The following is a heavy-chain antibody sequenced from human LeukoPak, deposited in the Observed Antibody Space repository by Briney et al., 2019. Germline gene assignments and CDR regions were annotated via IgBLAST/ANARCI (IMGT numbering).Heavy chain of an antibody. J-gene: IGHJ4*02. CDR2: ISSSGSTI. CDR1: GFTFSDYY. D-gene: IGHD3-10*01. V-gene: IGHV3-11*01. Sequence: PGGSLRLSCAASGFTFSDYYISWIRQAPGKGLEWVSYISSSGSTIYYADSVKGRFTISRDNAKNSLYLQMNSLRAEDTAVYYCAAPLIWFGELPFDYWGQGTLVTVSS. CDR3: AAPLIWFGELPFDY.